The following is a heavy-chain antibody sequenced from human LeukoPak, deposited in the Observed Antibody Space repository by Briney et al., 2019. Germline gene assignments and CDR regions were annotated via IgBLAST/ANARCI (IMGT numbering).Heavy chain of an antibody. V-gene: IGHV3-7*01. J-gene: IGHJ2*01. CDR1: GDTFTKDW. Sequence: PGGSLRLSCVPSGDTFTKDWMTWVCEAQGRGGGWVANIDQDGRTKNYVDSVRRRFTIPRHNRKNSLYLQINTLQAHDTAVYYCARDQGSMIVVRTTNWYFDLWGRGTLVTVPS. CDR2: IDQDGRTK. D-gene: IGHD3-22*01. CDR3: ARDQGSMIVVRTTNWYFDL.